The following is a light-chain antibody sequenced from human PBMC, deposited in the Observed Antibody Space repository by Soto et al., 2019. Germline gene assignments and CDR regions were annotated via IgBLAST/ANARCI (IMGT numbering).Light chain of an antibody. CDR3: LQSKNSPIT. CDR1: QSISSW. CDR2: AAS. V-gene: IGKV1-5*01. Sequence: IQMTQSPSTLSASVGDRVTITCRASQSISSWLAWYQQKPGKAPKLLIFAASSLQSGVPSRFSGSGSGTDCTLTISSLQTEDFATYYCLQSKNSPITFGQGTRLEIK. J-gene: IGKJ5*01.